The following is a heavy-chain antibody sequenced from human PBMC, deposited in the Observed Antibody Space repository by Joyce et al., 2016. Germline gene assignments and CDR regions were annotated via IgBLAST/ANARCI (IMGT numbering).Heavy chain of an antibody. CDR1: GYSFVGYG. V-gene: IGHV1-18*04. J-gene: IGHJ3*02. CDR3: ARKEYDFWTGADPLDI. Sequence: QGHLVQSGGEVKRPGASVRVSCKASGYSFVGYGISWVRQAPGQGLEWMGWVSGDNGHTKDIEEFKGRLALTTDASSSTAYMELRSLRSDDTAVYFCARKEYDFWTGADPLDIWGQGTVVTVSS. D-gene: IGHD3-3*01. CDR2: VSGDNGHT.